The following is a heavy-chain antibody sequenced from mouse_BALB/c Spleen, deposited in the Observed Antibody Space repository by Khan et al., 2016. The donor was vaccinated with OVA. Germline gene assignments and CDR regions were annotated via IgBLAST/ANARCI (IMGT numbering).Heavy chain of an antibody. Sequence: QVQLKESGAELVRPGASVKLSCKASGYTFTSYWINWVRQRPGQGLEWIGNIYPSTDYANYNERFKDKATLTVDKSSSTAYMQLSSPTSEDSAVYYCIRYGAVADYWGQGTTLTVSS. V-gene: IGHV1-69*02. CDR2: IYPSTDYA. CDR3: IRYGAVADY. CDR1: GYTFTSYW. J-gene: IGHJ2*01. D-gene: IGHD1-1*01.